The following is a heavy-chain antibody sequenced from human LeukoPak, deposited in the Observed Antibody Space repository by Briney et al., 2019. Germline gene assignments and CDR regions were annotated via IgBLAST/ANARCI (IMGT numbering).Heavy chain of an antibody. CDR1: GFTFSDYY. Sequence: GGSLRLSCAASGFTFSDYYMSWIRQAPGKGLEWVSYISSSGCTIYYADSVKGRFTISRDNAKNSLYLQMNSLRAEDTAVYYCARRLYSGSPFDYWGQGTLVTVSS. CDR3: ARRLYSGSPFDY. CDR2: ISSSGCTI. D-gene: IGHD3-10*01. V-gene: IGHV3-11*04. J-gene: IGHJ4*02.